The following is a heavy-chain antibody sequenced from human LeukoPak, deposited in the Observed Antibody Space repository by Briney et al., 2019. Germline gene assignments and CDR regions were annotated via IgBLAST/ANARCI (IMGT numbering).Heavy chain of an antibody. D-gene: IGHD3-3*01. Sequence: PGGSLRLSCAASGFTFSDYYMSWIRQAPGKGLEWVSYISSSCSTIYYADSVKGRFTISRDNAKNSLYLQMNSLRAEDTAVYYCARDSRVTIFGVVIPFARELDYWGQGTLVTVSS. CDR2: ISSSCSTI. J-gene: IGHJ4*02. CDR3: ARDSRVTIFGVVIPFARELDY. CDR1: GFTFSDYY. V-gene: IGHV3-11*01.